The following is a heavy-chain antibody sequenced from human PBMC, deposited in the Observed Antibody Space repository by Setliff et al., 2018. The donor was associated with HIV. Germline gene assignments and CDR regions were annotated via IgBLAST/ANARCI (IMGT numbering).Heavy chain of an antibody. V-gene: IGHV3-9*01. CDR2: ITWDSKRI. D-gene: IGHD1-1*01. CDR1: GFTFGDYA. CDR3: AKDYGDGHNWGAFDI. J-gene: IGHJ3*02. Sequence: PGGSLRLSCAASGFTFGDYAMHWGRQSTGKGLEWVAGITWDSKRIAYADSVKGRFTISRDNAKNQLYLEMNSLETDDTALYYCAKDYGDGHNWGAFDIWGRGTMVTVSS.